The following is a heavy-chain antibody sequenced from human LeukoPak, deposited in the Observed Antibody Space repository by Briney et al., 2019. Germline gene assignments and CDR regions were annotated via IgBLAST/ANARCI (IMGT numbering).Heavy chain of an antibody. Sequence: PGGSLRPSCAASGFTFSSYAMSWVRQAPGKGLEWVSAIGGSGGSTYYADSVKGRFTISRDNSKNTLYLQMNSLRAEDRAVYYCAKRGGFYYYYYMDVWGKGTTVTVSS. J-gene: IGHJ6*03. CDR2: IGGSGGST. CDR1: GFTFSSYA. V-gene: IGHV3-23*01. CDR3: AKRGGFYYYYYMDV.